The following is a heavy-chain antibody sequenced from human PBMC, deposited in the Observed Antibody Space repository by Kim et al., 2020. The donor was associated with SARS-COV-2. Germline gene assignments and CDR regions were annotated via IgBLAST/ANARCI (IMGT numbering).Heavy chain of an antibody. Sequence: ASVKVSCKASGYTFTSYYMHWVRQAPGQGLEWMGIINPSGGSTSYAQKFQGRVTMTRDTSTSTVYMELSSLRSEDTAVYYCAREAYCGGDCPNWFDPWGQGTLVTVSS. D-gene: IGHD2-21*01. J-gene: IGHJ5*02. CDR2: INPSGGST. CDR1: GYTFTSYY. CDR3: AREAYCGGDCPNWFDP. V-gene: IGHV1-46*01.